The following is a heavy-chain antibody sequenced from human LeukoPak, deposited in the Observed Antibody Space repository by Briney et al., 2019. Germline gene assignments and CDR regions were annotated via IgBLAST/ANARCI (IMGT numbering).Heavy chain of an antibody. D-gene: IGHD5-24*01. V-gene: IGHV4-39*07. CDR3: VGDQPGDGADAFDI. Sequence: PSETLSLTCTVSGDSIISTTSYWGWIRQLPGGGLECIGTLYYNRDTHYSPSLKSRVTISLDPSSNQLSLHLSSVTAADTAVYYCVGDQPGDGADAFDIWGQGTMVTVSS. CDR2: LYYNRDT. CDR1: GDSIISTTSY. J-gene: IGHJ3*02.